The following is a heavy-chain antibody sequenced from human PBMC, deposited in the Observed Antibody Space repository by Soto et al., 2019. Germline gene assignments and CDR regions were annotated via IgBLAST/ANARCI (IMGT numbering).Heavy chain of an antibody. CDR1: GFTFSSYS. V-gene: IGHV3-21*01. Sequence: KPGGSLRLSCAASGFTFSSYSMNWVRQAPGKGLEWVSSISSANTYIYYVDSVRGRFTISRDDAKNSLYLQMNSLRAEDTAVYYCARDLESSSSAGSHYFDYWGQGTLVTVSS. CDR3: ARDLESSSSAGSHYFDY. CDR2: ISSANTYI. D-gene: IGHD6-6*01. J-gene: IGHJ4*02.